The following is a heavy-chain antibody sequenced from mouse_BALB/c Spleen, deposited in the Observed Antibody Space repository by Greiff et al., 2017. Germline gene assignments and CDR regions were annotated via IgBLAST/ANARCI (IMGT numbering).Heavy chain of an antibody. CDR1: GFAFSSYD. Sequence: VQGVESGGGLVKPGGSLKLSCAASGFAFSSYDMSWVRQTPEKRLEWVAYISSGGGSTYYPDTVKGRFTISRDNAKNTLYLQMSSLKSEDTAMYYCARVYGNYGDYWGQGTTLTVSS. D-gene: IGHD2-1*01. CDR2: ISSGGGST. V-gene: IGHV5-12-1*01. J-gene: IGHJ2*01. CDR3: ARVYGNYGDY.